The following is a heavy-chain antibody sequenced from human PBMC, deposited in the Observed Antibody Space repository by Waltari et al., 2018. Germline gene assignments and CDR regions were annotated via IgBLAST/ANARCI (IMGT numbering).Heavy chain of an antibody. D-gene: IGHD3-22*01. CDR1: GFTFSSYA. V-gene: IGHV3-23*01. Sequence: EVQLLESGGGLVQPGGSLRLSCAASGFTFSSYAMSWVRQAPGKGLEWVSTISGSGGSPYYPHSVKGRFTISRDNSKNTLYLQMTSLIAEDTAVYYCAKDLPYDSSGYYFDYWGQGTLVTVSS. CDR3: AKDLPYDSSGYYFDY. CDR2: ISGSGGSP. J-gene: IGHJ4*02.